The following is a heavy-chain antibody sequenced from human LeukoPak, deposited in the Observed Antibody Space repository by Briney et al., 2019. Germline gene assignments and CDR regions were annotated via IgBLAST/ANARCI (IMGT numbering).Heavy chain of an antibody. V-gene: IGHV1-3*01. Sequence: ASVKVSCKASGYTFTSYAMHWVRQAPGQRLEWMGWINAGNGNTKYSQKFQGRVTITRDTSASTAYMELSSLRSEDTAVYYCARDWGTYCSSTSCYQHHYGGYHLRWFDPWGQGTLVTVSS. D-gene: IGHD2-2*01. J-gene: IGHJ5*02. CDR2: INAGNGNT. CDR3: ARDWGTYCSSTSCYQHHYGGYHLRWFDP. CDR1: GYTFTSYA.